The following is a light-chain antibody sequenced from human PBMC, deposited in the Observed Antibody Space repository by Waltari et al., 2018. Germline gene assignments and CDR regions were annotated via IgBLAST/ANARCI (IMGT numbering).Light chain of an antibody. CDR3: QQSYTTPLT. CDR2: AAT. Sequence: DIQMTQSPSSLSASVGDRVTITCRASQTISTYLNWYEQRPGKAPRLLIYAATILQTGVPSRFNGSGSGTDFTLSISGLQPEYFATYFCQQSYTTPLTFGGGTKVDIK. J-gene: IGKJ4*01. V-gene: IGKV1-39*01. CDR1: QTISTY.